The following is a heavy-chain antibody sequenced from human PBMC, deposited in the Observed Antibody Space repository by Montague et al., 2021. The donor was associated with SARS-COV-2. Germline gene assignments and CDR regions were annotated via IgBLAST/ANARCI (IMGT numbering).Heavy chain of an antibody. J-gene: IGHJ6*02. CDR1: GGSISSSSYY. Sequence: SETLSLTCTVSGGSISSSSYYWGWIRQPLGKGLEWIGSIYYSGSTYYNPSLKSRVTISVDTSKNQFSLKLSSVTAADTAVYYCAIEVGAMVYYYGMDVWGQGTTVTVSS. D-gene: IGHD1-26*01. CDR2: IYYSGST. V-gene: IGHV4-39*01. CDR3: AIEVGAMVYYYGMDV.